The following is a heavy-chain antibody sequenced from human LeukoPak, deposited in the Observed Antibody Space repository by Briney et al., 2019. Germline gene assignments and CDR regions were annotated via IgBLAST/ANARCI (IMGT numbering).Heavy chain of an antibody. D-gene: IGHD3-9*01. Sequence: GGSLRLSCAASGFTVSSNYMSWVRQAPGKGLEWVSVIYRGGSTYYADSVKGRFTISRDNSKNTLSLQMNSLRAVDTAVYFLTGYYFDYWGQGTLVTVSS. J-gene: IGHJ4*02. CDR2: IYRGGST. CDR3: TGYYFDY. CDR1: GFTVSSNY. V-gene: IGHV3-53*01.